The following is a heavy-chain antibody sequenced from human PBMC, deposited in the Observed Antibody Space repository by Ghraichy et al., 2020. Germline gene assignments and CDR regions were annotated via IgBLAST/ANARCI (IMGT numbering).Heavy chain of an antibody. J-gene: IGHJ5*02. Sequence: SETLSLTCTVSGGSISSSSYYWGWIRQPPGKGLEWIGSIYYSGSTYYNPSLKSRVTISVDTSKNQFSLKLSSVTAADTAVYYCARHLKYQLLPYNWFDPWGQGTLVTVSS. CDR3: ARHLKYQLLPYNWFDP. CDR1: GGSISSSSYY. CDR2: IYYSGST. D-gene: IGHD2-2*01. V-gene: IGHV4-39*01.